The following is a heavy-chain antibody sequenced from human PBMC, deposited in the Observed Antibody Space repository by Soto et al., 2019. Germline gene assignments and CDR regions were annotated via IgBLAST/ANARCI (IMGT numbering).Heavy chain of an antibody. Sequence: GDSVKVSCKASGYTFTSYYMHWVRQAPGQGLEWMGWISAYNGNTNYAQKLQGRVTMTTDTSTSTAYMELRSLRSDDTAVYYCARDGYSGSYDFGNWGQGTLVTVSS. CDR1: GYTFTSYY. CDR3: ARDGYSGSYDFGN. D-gene: IGHD1-26*01. J-gene: IGHJ4*02. V-gene: IGHV1-18*04. CDR2: ISAYNGNT.